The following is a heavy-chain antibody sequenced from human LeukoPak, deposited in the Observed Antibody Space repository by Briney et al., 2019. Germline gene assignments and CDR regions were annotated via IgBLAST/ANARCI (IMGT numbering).Heavy chain of an antibody. CDR3: ARASSHSLGYYYYMDV. Sequence: SETLSLTCTVSGGSISSGSYYWSWIRQPAGKGLEWIGRIYTSGSTNYNPSLKSRVTMSVDTSKNQFSLRLSSVTAADTAVYYCARASSHSLGYYYYMDVWGKGTTVTISS. D-gene: IGHD5-18*01. J-gene: IGHJ6*03. CDR2: IYTSGST. CDR1: GGSISSGSYY. V-gene: IGHV4-61*02.